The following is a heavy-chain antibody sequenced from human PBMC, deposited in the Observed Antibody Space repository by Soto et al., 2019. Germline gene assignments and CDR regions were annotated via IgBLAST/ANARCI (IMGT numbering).Heavy chain of an antibody. D-gene: IGHD6-13*01. Sequence: QITLKESGPTLVKPTQTLTLTCTFSGFSLSTSGVGVGWIRQPPGKALEWLALIYWDDDKRYSPSLKSRLTITKDTSKNQVVLTMTNLDPVDTAKYYWAPRGYSSSWAYWGQGTLVTVSS. V-gene: IGHV2-5*02. J-gene: IGHJ4*02. CDR1: GFSLSTSGVG. CDR3: APRGYSSSWAY. CDR2: IYWDDDK.